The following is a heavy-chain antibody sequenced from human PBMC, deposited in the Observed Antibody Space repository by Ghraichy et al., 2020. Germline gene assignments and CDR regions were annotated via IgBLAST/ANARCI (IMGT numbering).Heavy chain of an antibody. D-gene: IGHD6-13*01. CDR1: GYTLTELS. V-gene: IGHV1-24*01. CDR2: FDPEDGET. CDR3: ATLIISSWSWGHYYYMDV. J-gene: IGHJ6*03. Sequence: ASVKVSCKVSGYTLTELSMHWVRQAPGKGLEWMGGFDPEDGETIYAQKFQGRVTMTEDTSTDTAYMELSSLRSEDTAVYYCATLIISSWSWGHYYYMDVWGKGTTVTVSS.